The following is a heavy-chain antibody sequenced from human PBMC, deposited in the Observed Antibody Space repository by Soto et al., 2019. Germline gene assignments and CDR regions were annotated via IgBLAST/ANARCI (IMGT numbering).Heavy chain of an antibody. J-gene: IGHJ6*02. V-gene: IGHV1-69*01. CDR1: GGNLSSYA. Sequence: PVKVACKASGGNLSSYAISWVRQAPGQGLEWMGGIIPIFGTANYAQKFQGRVTITADESTSTAYMELSSLRSEDTADYYCARDHCCADFLTYGMDVWGQGT. CDR3: ARDHCCADFLTYGMDV. CDR2: IIPIFGTA. D-gene: IGHD2-21*02.